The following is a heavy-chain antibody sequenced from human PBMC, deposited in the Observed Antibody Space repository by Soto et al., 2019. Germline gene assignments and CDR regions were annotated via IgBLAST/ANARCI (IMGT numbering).Heavy chain of an antibody. CDR1: GFPIDDYA. CDR2: ISWNSGSI. CDR3: AKESIAVAGSPVPYYYYYMDV. J-gene: IGHJ6*03. V-gene: IGHV3-9*01. D-gene: IGHD6-19*01. Sequence: PGGSLILSCAAAGFPIDDYAMHWVRQAPGKGLEWVSGISWNSGSIGYADSVKGRFTISRDNAKNSLYLQMNSLRAEDTALYYCAKESIAVAGSPVPYYYYYMDVWGKGTTVTVSS.